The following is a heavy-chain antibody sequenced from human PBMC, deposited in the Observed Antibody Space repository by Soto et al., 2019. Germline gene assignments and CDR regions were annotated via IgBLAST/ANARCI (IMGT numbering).Heavy chain of an antibody. J-gene: IGHJ4*02. Sequence: QITLKESGPTLVKPTQTLTLTCTFSGFSFLTSEVGVGWIRQTPGNAPEWLALIYWDDDERYSPSLRSRLTITKDSSKNQVVLTMTDMSPVDTATYYFAHSRLGPSNYWGQGSLSTVSS. CDR3: AHSRLGPSNY. CDR1: GFSFLTSEVG. CDR2: IYWDDDE. V-gene: IGHV2-5*02. D-gene: IGHD3-16*01.